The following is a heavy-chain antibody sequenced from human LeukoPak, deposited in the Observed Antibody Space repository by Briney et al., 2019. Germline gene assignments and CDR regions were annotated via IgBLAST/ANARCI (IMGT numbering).Heavy chain of an antibody. V-gene: IGHV4-59*02. CDR1: GGSVSSYY. Sequence: PSETLSLTCTVSGGSVSSYYWSWIRQPPGKGLEWIGYIYYSGSTNYNPSLKSRVTISVDTSKNQFSLKLSSVTAADTAVYYCARGPYYDLLYYYMDVWGKGTTVTVSS. CDR2: IYYSGST. CDR3: ARGPYYDLLYYYMDV. D-gene: IGHD3-3*01. J-gene: IGHJ6*03.